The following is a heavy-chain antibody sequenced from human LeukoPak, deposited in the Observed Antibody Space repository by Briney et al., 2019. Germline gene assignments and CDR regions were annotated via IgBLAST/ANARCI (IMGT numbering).Heavy chain of an antibody. D-gene: IGHD2-8*02. CDR1: GFSFSTFA. CDR3: AKASGTGDAFDI. J-gene: IGHJ3*02. Sequence: GGSLRLSCAASGFSFSTFAMSWVRQAPGKGLEWVSAISGSGGSTYYADSVKGRFTISRDNSKNTLYLQMNSLRAEDTAVYYCAKASGTGDAFDIWGQGTMVTVSS. V-gene: IGHV3-23*01. CDR2: ISGSGGST.